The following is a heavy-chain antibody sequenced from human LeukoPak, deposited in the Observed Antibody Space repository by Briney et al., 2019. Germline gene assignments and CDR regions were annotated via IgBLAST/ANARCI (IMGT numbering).Heavy chain of an antibody. J-gene: IGHJ4*02. CDR2: IKQDGSEK. Sequence: GGLRLSSAASGFPFSSYWMNWVRQAPGKGLEWVANIKQDGSEKYYVDSVKGRFTISRDNPKNSLYLQINSLRAEDTAVYYCARVSLKQWLTIDYWGQGTLVTVSS. CDR3: ARVSLKQWLTIDY. CDR1: GFPFSSYW. V-gene: IGHV3-7*01. D-gene: IGHD6-19*01.